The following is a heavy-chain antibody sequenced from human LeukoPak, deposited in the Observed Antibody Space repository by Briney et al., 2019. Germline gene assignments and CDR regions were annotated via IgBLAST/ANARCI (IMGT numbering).Heavy chain of an antibody. V-gene: IGHV4-59*01. CDR1: GGSFSGYY. CDR3: ARGSRGYSYG. J-gene: IGHJ4*02. CDR2: IYYSAST. Sequence: SETLSLTCAVYGGSFSGYYWSWIRQPPGKGLEWIGYIYYSASTNYNPSLKSRVTISVDTSNNQFSLKLSSVTAADTVVYYCARGSRGYSYGWGQGTLVTVSS. D-gene: IGHD5-18*01.